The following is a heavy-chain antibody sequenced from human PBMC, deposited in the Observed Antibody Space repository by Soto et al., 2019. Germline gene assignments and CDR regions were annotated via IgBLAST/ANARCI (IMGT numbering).Heavy chain of an antibody. CDR1: DGSFSGYY. CDR2: IHHSGST. CDR3: ARGCMGELMDNWFDP. Sequence: QVQLQQWGAGLLKPSETLSLTCAVYDGSFSGYYWSWIRQPPGKGLEWIGEIHHSGSTNYNPSLKSRVTISVDTSKNQFSLKLSSVTAADTAVYYCARGCMGELMDNWFDPWGQGTLVTVSS. J-gene: IGHJ5*02. D-gene: IGHD1-26*01. V-gene: IGHV4-34*01.